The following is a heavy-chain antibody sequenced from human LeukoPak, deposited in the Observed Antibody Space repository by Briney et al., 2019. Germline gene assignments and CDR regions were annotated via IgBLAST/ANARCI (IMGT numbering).Heavy chain of an antibody. CDR3: ARAYGQLRLGELSYYFDY. Sequence: PSETLSLTCAVSVGSISSGGYSWSWIRQPPGKGLEWIGFMYHSGSTYYNPSLKSRVTISVDRSKKQFSLKLSSVTAADTAVYYCARAYGQLRLGELSYYFDYWGQGTLVTVS. J-gene: IGHJ4*02. CDR2: MYHSGST. D-gene: IGHD3-16*02. V-gene: IGHV4-30-2*01. CDR1: VGSISSGGYS.